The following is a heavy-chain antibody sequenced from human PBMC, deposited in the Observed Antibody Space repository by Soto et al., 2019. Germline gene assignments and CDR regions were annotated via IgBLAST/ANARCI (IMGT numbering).Heavy chain of an antibody. CDR2: IWYDGSNK. CDR1: GFTFSSYG. V-gene: IGHV3-30*19. Sequence: QVQLVESGGGVVQPGRSLRLSCAASGFTFSSYGMHWVRQAPGKGLEWVAVIWYDGSNKYYADSVKGRFTISRDNSKNTLYLQMNSLRAEDTAVYYCAREYGDYYDAFDIWGQGTMVTVSS. D-gene: IGHD4-17*01. J-gene: IGHJ3*02. CDR3: AREYGDYYDAFDI.